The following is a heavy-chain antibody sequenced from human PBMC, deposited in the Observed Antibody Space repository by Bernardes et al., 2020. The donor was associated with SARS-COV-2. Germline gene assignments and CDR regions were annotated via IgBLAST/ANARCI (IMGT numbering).Heavy chain of an antibody. D-gene: IGHD3-3*01. CDR2: IHTSGSS. V-gene: IGHV4-61*02. Sequence: SETLSLTCNVSGGSVSSGGYYWSWIRQSAGKGLEWIGRIHTSGSSNYNPSLESRLTISLDRSNNQVSLKMTSVTAADTAVYYCARDRPTHYDFWSDYDPPHGMDVWGQGTTVTVSS. J-gene: IGHJ6*02. CDR3: ARDRPTHYDFWSDYDPPHGMDV. CDR1: GGSVSSGGYY.